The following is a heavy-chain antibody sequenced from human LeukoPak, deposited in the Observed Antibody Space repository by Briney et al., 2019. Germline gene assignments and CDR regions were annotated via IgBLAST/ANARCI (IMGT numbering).Heavy chain of an antibody. Sequence: SETLSLTCTVSGASFSSRNYYWACIRQPPGKGLEWIGTISQSGTTYYNPSLKSRVAISADTSKSQFSLKLSSVTAADTAVYYCANHGVSVYGHLDFWGQGTLVTVSS. J-gene: IGHJ4*02. CDR2: ISQSGTT. D-gene: IGHD3-10*01. CDR3: ANHGVSVYGHLDF. V-gene: IGHV4-39*01. CDR1: GASFSSRNYY.